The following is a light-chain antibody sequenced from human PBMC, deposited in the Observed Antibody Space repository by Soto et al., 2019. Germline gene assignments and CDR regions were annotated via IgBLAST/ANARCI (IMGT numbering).Light chain of an antibody. CDR1: NIRSKS. CDR3: QVWDSTTDHPV. Sequence: SYELTQPPSVSVAPGQTASFTCGGNNIRSKSVHWYQQRPGQAPVLVVHDDGVRPSGIPERFSGSNSWNTATLTISRVEAGDEADYYCQVWDSTTDHPVFGGGTQLTVL. J-gene: IGLJ2*01. V-gene: IGLV3-21*02. CDR2: DDG.